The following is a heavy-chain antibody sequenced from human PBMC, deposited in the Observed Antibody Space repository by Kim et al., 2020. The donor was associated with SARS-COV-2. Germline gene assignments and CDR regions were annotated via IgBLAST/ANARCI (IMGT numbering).Heavy chain of an antibody. V-gene: IGHV3-48*04. CDR2: ISSSSSTI. CDR3: ARDQSRVTLIVVVRYGMDV. J-gene: IGHJ6*02. CDR1: GFTFSSYS. Sequence: GGSLRLSCAASGFTFSSYSMNWVRQAPGKGLEWGSYISSSSSTIFYADSVKGRFTISRDNAKNSLYLQMHSLRAEDTAVYYCARDQSRVTLIVVVRYGMDVWGQGTTVTVSS. D-gene: IGHD3-22*01.